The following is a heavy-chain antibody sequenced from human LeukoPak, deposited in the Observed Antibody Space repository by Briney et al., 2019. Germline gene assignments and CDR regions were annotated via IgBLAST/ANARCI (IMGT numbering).Heavy chain of an antibody. CDR1: DDSISDYY. CDR3: TRGAGWLIDD. J-gene: IGHJ4*02. D-gene: IGHD3-16*01. Sequence: SETLSLTCTVSDDSISDYYRGWIRQTPGKGLEGIGYFYNSGRSIYNPSLKSRVSISVDTSKNQFSLRLNSVILADTAVYYCTRGAGWLIDDWGQGILVTVSS. CDR2: FYNSGRS. V-gene: IGHV4-59*01.